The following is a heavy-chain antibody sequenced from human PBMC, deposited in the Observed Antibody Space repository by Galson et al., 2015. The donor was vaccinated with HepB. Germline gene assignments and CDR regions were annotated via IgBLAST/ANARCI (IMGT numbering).Heavy chain of an antibody. Sequence: SLRLSCAASGFTFSNHAMAWVRQAPGKGLEWGSSISQDGVGTFYADSVKGRLTISRDNSKNTLFLQMNSLRVEDTAVYYCAKALHQWLIRGAGCDYWGQGTLVTVSS. CDR1: GFTFSNHA. J-gene: IGHJ4*02. CDR2: ISQDGVGT. CDR3: AKALHQWLIRGAGCDY. D-gene: IGHD6-19*01. V-gene: IGHV3-23*01.